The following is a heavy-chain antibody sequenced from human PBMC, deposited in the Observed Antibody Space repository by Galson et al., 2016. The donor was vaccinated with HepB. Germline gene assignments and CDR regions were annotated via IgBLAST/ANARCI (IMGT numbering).Heavy chain of an antibody. CDR3: ARERAETVAQGVIRVHRIHYYYGMDV. V-gene: IGHV3-48*02. CDR1: GFYFSDYS. Sequence: SLRLSCAASGFYFSDYSMNWVRQAPGKGLEWLSYISANSDSTYYADSVRGRFTISRDNAKNSLYLQMNSLRDKDTAVYYCARERAETVAQGVIRVHRIHYYYGMDVWGQGTTVTVSS. J-gene: IGHJ6*02. CDR2: ISANSDST. D-gene: IGHD3-10*01.